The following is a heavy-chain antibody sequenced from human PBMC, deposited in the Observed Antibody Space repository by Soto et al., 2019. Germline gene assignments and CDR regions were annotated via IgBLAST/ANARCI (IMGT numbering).Heavy chain of an antibody. CDR1: GDTFTIFA. D-gene: IGHD5-12*01. Sequence: QVQLVQSGAEVKKPGSSVKVSCKASGDTFTIFAISWVRQAPGQGLEWMGGIIPTIGTTHYAPRFPGRITITGDASTGTAYMELSSLKSKDTAVYYCARDLGSGYDPGDYWGQGTLVTVSS. CDR2: IIPTIGTT. CDR3: ARDLGSGYDPGDY. V-gene: IGHV1-69*12. J-gene: IGHJ4*02.